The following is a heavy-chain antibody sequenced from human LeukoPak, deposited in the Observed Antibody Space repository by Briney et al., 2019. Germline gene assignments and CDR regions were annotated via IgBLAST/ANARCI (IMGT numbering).Heavy chain of an antibody. V-gene: IGHV4-30-4*08. J-gene: IGHJ4*02. CDR1: GGSISSGDYY. CDR2: IYYSGST. CDR3: ARGKWVAAAGMLDY. Sequence: PSQTLSLTCTVSGGSISSGDYYWSWIRQPPGKGLEWIGYIYYSGSTYYNPSLKSRVTISVDTSKNQFSLELSSVTAADTAVYYCARGKWVAAAGMLDYWGQGTLVTVSS. D-gene: IGHD6-13*01.